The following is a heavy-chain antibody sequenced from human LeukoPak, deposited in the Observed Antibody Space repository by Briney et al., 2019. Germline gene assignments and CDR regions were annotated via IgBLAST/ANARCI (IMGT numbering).Heavy chain of an antibody. D-gene: IGHD2-2*01. Sequence: ASVKVSCKASGYTFTGYYMHWVRQAPGQGLEWMGWINPNSGGTNYAQKFQGRVTMTRDTSISTAYMELSRLRSDDTAVYYCARVWYQLTNWFDPWGQGTLVSVSS. J-gene: IGHJ5*02. CDR2: INPNSGGT. CDR1: GYTFTGYY. CDR3: ARVWYQLTNWFDP. V-gene: IGHV1-2*02.